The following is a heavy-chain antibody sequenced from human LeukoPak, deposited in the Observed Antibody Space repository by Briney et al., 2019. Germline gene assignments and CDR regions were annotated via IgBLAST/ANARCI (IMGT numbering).Heavy chain of an antibody. CDR2: IIPIFGTA. D-gene: IGHD1-1*01. V-gene: IGHV1-69*13. CDR1: GGTFSNYA. CDR3: AREGNWNDFDY. Sequence: ASVKVSCKASGGTFSNYAISWVRQAPGQGLEWMGGIIPIFGTANYAQKFQGRVTITADESTSTAYMELSSLRSEDTAVYYCAREGNWNDFDYWGQGTLVTVSS. J-gene: IGHJ4*02.